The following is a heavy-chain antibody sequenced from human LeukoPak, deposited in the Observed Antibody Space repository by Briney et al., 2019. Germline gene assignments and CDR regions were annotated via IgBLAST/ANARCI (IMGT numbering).Heavy chain of an antibody. Sequence: GGSPRLSCSASGFTSNKYAMHWVRQAPDKGLEYVSGVSNNGDSTYYADSVKGRFIISRDNSKNTLYLQMSSLRPEDTAAYYCVKGEVRGYKKRGVDYWGQGTLVTVSS. CDR1: GFTSNKYA. D-gene: IGHD5-18*01. CDR3: VKGEVRGYKKRGVDY. J-gene: IGHJ4*02. V-gene: IGHV3-64D*06. CDR2: VSNNGDST.